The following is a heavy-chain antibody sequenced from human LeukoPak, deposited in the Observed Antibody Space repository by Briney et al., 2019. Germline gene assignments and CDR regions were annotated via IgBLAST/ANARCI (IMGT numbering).Heavy chain of an antibody. CDR1: GYTFTGYY. D-gene: IGHD2-2*02. V-gene: IGHV1-2*02. Sequence: GASVKVSCKASGYTFTGYYMHWVRQAPGQGLEWMGWINPNSGGTNYAQKFQGRVTMTSDTSISTAYMELGRLRSDDTAVYYCAREGRCSSTSCYTGENYYYYMDVWGKGTTVTVSS. J-gene: IGHJ6*03. CDR2: INPNSGGT. CDR3: AREGRCSSTSCYTGENYYYYMDV.